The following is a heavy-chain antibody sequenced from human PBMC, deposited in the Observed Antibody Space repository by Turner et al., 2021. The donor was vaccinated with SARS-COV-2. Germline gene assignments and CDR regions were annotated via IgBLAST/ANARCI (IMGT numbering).Heavy chain of an antibody. CDR1: SGSISSSSYF. CDR2: IYYSGTT. D-gene: IGHD3-10*01. V-gene: IGHV4-39*01. CDR3: ARQAAGQGLDY. Sequence: QVQLQESGPGLVKPSGTLSLTCTVSSGSISSSSYFWGWIRQPPTKELEWIGSIYYSGTTYSNPSLKSRVSLSIDPSKNQFSLNLTSVTAADTGLFYCARQAAGQGLDYWGRGILVTVSS. J-gene: IGHJ4*02.